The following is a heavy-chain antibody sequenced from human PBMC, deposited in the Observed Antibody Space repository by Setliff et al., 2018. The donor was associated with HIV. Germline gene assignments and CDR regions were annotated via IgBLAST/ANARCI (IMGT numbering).Heavy chain of an antibody. J-gene: IGHJ4*02. CDR3: AKDLHYGSGNYGWH. CDR2: ITSSSSYM. Sequence: GGSLRLSCAASGFTFSSYTMNWVRQAPGKGLEWVSSITSSSSYMYYADSVKGRFTISRDNAKNSLYLQMSNVRAEDTAVYYCAKDLHYGSGNYGWHWGQGTLVTVSS. D-gene: IGHD3-10*01. CDR1: GFTFSSYT. V-gene: IGHV3-21*04.